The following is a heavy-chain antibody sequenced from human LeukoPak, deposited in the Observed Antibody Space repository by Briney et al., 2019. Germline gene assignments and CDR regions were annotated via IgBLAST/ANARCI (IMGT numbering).Heavy chain of an antibody. CDR1: GGSISSSSYY. J-gene: IGHJ4*02. V-gene: IGHV4-39*07. D-gene: IGHD1-14*01. CDR2: IYYSGST. CDR3: AGGINNARLFDY. Sequence: PSETLSLTCTVSGGSISSSSYYWGCIRQPPGKGREWIGSIYYSGSTYYKPSLKSRVTISVDTSKNQFSLKLSSVTAADTAVYYCAGGINNARLFDYWGQGTLVTVSS.